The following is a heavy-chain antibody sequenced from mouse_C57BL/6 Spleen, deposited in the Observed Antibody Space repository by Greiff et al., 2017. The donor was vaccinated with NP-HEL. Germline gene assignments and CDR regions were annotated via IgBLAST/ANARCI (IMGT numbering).Heavy chain of an antibody. D-gene: IGHD2-5*01. CDR2: IDPENGDT. CDR3: TPGGYSNYDAWFAY. J-gene: IGHJ3*01. CDR1: GFNIKDDY. Sequence: EVQLQESGAELVRPGASVKLSCTASGFNIKDDYMHWVKQRPEQGLEWIGWIDPENGDTEYASKFQGKATITADTSSNTAYLQLSSLTSEDTAVYYCTPGGYSNYDAWFAYWGQGTLVTVSA. V-gene: IGHV14-4*01.